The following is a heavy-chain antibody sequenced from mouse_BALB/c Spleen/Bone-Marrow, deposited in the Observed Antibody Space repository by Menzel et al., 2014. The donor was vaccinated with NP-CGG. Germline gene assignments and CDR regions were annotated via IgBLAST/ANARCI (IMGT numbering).Heavy chain of an antibody. V-gene: IGHV5-17*02. D-gene: IGHD1-1*01. J-gene: IGHJ2*01. CDR2: ISSGSSTI. CDR1: GFTFSSFG. Sequence: DVQLQESGEGLVQPGGSRKLSCAASGFTFSSFGMHWVRQAPEKGLEWVAYISSGSSTIYYADTVMGRFTISRDNPKNTLFLQMTSLRSEDTAMYYCARSGSSSGYFDYWGQGTTLTVSS. CDR3: ARSGSSSGYFDY.